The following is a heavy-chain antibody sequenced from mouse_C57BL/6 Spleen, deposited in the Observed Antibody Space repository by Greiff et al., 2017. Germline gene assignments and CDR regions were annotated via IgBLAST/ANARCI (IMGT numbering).Heavy chain of an antibody. Sequence: EVKLMESGEGLVKPGGSLKLSCAASGFTFSSYAMSWVRQTPEKRLEWVAYISSGGDYTFYADTVKGRFTISRDNARTTLYLHMSSLKSEYTAIYYCTRDRYDYGRSRSFDDWGQGTTLTVSS. CDR1: GFTFSSYA. J-gene: IGHJ2*01. V-gene: IGHV5-9-1*02. CDR3: TRDRYDYGRSRSFDD. CDR2: ISSGGDYT. D-gene: IGHD2-4*01.